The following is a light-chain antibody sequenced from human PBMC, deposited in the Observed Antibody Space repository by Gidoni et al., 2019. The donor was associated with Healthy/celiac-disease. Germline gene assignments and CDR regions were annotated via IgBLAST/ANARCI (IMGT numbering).Light chain of an antibody. V-gene: IGKV3-20*01. CDR2: GAS. CDR1: QSVSSTY. Sequence: EIVLTQSPGTLSLSTGERATLSCRASQSVSSTYLAWYQQKPGQAPRLLIYGASSRVTGVPDRFIGSGSGTDFTLTISRLEPEDFAVYYCQQGAFGQGTKVEMK. CDR3: QQGA. J-gene: IGKJ1*01.